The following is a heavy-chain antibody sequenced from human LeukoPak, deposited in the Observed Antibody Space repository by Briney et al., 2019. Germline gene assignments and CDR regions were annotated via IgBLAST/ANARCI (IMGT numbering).Heavy chain of an antibody. V-gene: IGHV3-23*01. CDR2: ISGSGGST. D-gene: IGHD2-8*01. J-gene: IGHJ4*02. CDR1: GFTFSSYA. Sequence: PGGSLRLSCAASGFTFSSYAMSWVRQAPGKGLEWVSAISGSGGSTYYADSVKGRFTISRDNSKNTLYLQMNSLRAEDTAVYYCAKGMGYCTNGVCPLDYWGQGTLVTVSS. CDR3: AKGMGYCTNGVCPLDY.